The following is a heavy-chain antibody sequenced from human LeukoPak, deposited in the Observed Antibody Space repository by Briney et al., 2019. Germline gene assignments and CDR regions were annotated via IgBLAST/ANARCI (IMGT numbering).Heavy chain of an antibody. D-gene: IGHD2-15*01. Sequence: GGSLRLSCAASGFTFSSYAMSRVRQAPGKGLEWVSAISGSGGSTYYADSVKGRFTISRDNSKNTLYLQMNSLRAEDTAVYYCAKDYCSGGSCRYFDYWGQGTLVTVSS. V-gene: IGHV3-23*01. CDR2: ISGSGGST. J-gene: IGHJ4*02. CDR1: GFTFSSYA. CDR3: AKDYCSGGSCRYFDY.